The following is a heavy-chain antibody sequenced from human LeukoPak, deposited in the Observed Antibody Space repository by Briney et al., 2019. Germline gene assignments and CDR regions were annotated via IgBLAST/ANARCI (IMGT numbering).Heavy chain of an antibody. CDR2: IYYSGST. CDR3: ARRDSSGWYGYFDY. CDR1: GDSISSSSSY. D-gene: IGHD6-19*01. V-gene: IGHV4-39*07. Sequence: SETLSLTCSVSGDSISSSSSYWGWIRQPPGKGLEWIGSIYYSGSTYYNPSLKSRVTISVDTSKNQFSLKLSSVTAADTAVYYCARRDSSGWYGYFDYWGQGTLVTVSS. J-gene: IGHJ4*02.